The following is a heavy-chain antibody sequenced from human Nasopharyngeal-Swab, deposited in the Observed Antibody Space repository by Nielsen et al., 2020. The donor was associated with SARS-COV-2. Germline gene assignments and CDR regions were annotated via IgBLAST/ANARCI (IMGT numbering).Heavy chain of an antibody. V-gene: IGHV3-30-3*01. CDR1: GFTFSSYA. D-gene: IGHD2-2*01. J-gene: IGHJ4*02. Sequence: GGSLRLSCAASGFTFSSYAMHWVRQAPDKGLEWVAVISYDGSNKYYADSVKGRFTISRDNSKNTLYLQMNSLRAEDTAVYYCARDCCQLPLYYFDYWGQGTLVTVSS. CDR3: ARDCCQLPLYYFDY. CDR2: ISYDGSNK.